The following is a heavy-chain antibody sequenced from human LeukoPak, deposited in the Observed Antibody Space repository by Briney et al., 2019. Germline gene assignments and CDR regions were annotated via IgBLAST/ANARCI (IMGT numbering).Heavy chain of an antibody. CDR1: GYTFTSYG. D-gene: IGHD3-22*01. CDR2: ISAYNGNT. J-gene: IGHJ4*02. Sequence: ASVKVSCKASGYTFTSYGISWVRQAPGQGLEWMGRISAYNGNTNYAQKLQGRVTMTTDTSTSTAYMELRSLRSDDTAVYYCARDQRVNYYDSSGYYIPLGYWGQGTLVTVSS. CDR3: ARDQRVNYYDSSGYYIPLGY. V-gene: IGHV1-18*01.